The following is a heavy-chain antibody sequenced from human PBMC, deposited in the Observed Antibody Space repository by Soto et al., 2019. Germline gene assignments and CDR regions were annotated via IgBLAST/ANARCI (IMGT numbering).Heavy chain of an antibody. V-gene: IGHV1-69*05. CDR3: ARDPRGYFDY. CDR2: MIPIFGTA. Sequence: QVQLVQSGAEVKKPASSVKVSCKASGGTFSSYAISWVRQAPGQGREWMGGMIPIFGTANYAQKFQGRVTIPTEESTSPAYMEPSSLRAEDTAVYYCARDPRGYFDYWGQGTLVTVSS. J-gene: IGHJ4*02. CDR1: GGTFSSYA.